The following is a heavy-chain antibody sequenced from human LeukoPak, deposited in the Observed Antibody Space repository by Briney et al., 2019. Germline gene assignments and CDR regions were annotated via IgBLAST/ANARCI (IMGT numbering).Heavy chain of an antibody. CDR2: IIPIFGTP. D-gene: IGHD6-19*01. CDR3: ARAFGSGWPVDY. Sequence: SVKVSCKASGGTFSRYAISWARQAPGQGLEWMGGIIPIFGTPNYAQKFQARVTITADESTSTAYMELSSLRSDDTAVYYCARAFGSGWPVDYWGQGTLVTVSS. V-gene: IGHV1-69*13. J-gene: IGHJ4*02. CDR1: GGTFSRYA.